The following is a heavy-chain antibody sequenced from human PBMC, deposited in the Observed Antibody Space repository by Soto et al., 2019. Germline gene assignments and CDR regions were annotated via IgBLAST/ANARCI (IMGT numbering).Heavy chain of an antibody. J-gene: IGHJ4*02. D-gene: IGHD1-20*01. CDR2: MNPNSGNT. CDR1: GYTFTSYD. CDR3: ARGSFTTITANY. V-gene: IGHV1-8*01. Sequence: QVQLVQSGAEVKKPGASVKVSCKASGYTFTSYDINWVRQATGQGLEWMGWMNPNSGNTGYAQKFQGRVTMXRXXSISTAYMELSSLRSEDTTVYYCARGSFTTITANYWGQGTLVTVSS.